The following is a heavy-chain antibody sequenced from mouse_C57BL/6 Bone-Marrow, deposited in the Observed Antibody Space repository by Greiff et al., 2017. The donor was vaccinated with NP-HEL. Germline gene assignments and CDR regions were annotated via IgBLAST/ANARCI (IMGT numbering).Heavy chain of an antibody. J-gene: IGHJ2*01. CDR2: IYPGSGNT. V-gene: IGHV1-76*01. D-gene: IGHD2-5*01. CDR3: ARVSYYSNSYYFDY. Sequence: PGQGLEWIARIYPGSGNTYYNEKFKGKATLTAEKSSSTAYMQLSSLTSEDSAVYFCARVSYYSNSYYFDYWGQGTTLTVSS.